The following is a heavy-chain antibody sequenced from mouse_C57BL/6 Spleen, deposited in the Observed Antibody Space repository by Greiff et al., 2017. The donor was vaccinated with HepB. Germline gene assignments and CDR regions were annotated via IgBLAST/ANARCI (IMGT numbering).Heavy chain of an antibody. Sequence: QVQLQQSGPELVKPGASVKISCKASGYAFSSSWMNWVKQRPGKGLEWIGRIYPGDGDTNYNGKFKGKATLTADKSSSTAYMQLSSLTSEDSAVYFWARSGIRDYGSSWFAYWGQGTLVTVSA. J-gene: IGHJ3*01. CDR3: ARSGIRDYGSSWFAY. CDR1: GYAFSSSW. V-gene: IGHV1-82*01. D-gene: IGHD1-1*01. CDR2: IYPGDGDT.